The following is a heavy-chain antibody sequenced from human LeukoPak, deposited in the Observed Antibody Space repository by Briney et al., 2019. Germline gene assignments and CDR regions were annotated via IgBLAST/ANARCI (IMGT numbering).Heavy chain of an antibody. CDR2: VSGSGVST. CDR3: ARKSTPSSSWYFDY. CDR1: GFTFSTYA. Sequence: GGSLRLSCAASGFTFSTYAMSWVRQAPGKGLEWVSTVSGSGVSTYYADSVKGRFTISRDNSKNTLYLQMNSLRAEDTALYYCARKSTPSSSWYFDYWGQGTLVTVSS. J-gene: IGHJ4*02. V-gene: IGHV3-23*01. D-gene: IGHD6-13*01.